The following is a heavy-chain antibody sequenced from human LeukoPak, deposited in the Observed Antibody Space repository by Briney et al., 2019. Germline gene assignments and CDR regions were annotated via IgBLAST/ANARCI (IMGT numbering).Heavy chain of an antibody. Sequence: GASVKVSCKASGYTFTSYDINWVRQATGQGLEWMGWMNPNSGNTGYAQKFQGRVTMTRNTSISTAYMELSSLRSEDTAVYYCATLGPYSGSYQGAFDIWGQGTTVTVSS. J-gene: IGHJ3*02. CDR2: MNPNSGNT. V-gene: IGHV1-8*01. CDR1: GYTFTSYD. D-gene: IGHD1-26*01. CDR3: ATLGPYSGSYQGAFDI.